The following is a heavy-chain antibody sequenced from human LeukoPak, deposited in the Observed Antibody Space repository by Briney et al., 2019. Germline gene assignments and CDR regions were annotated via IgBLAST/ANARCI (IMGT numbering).Heavy chain of an antibody. V-gene: IGHV1-69*13. D-gene: IGHD5-18*01. Sequence: SVKVSCKASGGTFSCYAISWVRQAPGQGLEWMGGIIPIFGTANYAQKFQGRVTITADESTSTAYMELSSLRSEDTAVYYCARDQDTAMVPNAFDIWGQGTMVTVSS. J-gene: IGHJ3*02. CDR1: GGTFSCYA. CDR3: ARDQDTAMVPNAFDI. CDR2: IIPIFGTA.